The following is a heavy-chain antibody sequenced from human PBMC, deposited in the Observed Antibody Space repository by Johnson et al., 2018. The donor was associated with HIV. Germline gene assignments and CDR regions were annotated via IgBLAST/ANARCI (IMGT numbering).Heavy chain of an antibody. V-gene: IGHV3-15*01. Sequence: EKLVESGGGVVRPGGSLRLSCAASGFTFDDYGMSWVRQAPGQGLEWVGRINSKNDGGTTDYAAPVKGRFTISRDDSKNTLYLQMNSLKTEDTAVYYCTTEPFAFDIWGQGTMVTVSS. CDR1: GFTFDDYG. CDR2: INSKNDGGTT. CDR3: TTEPFAFDI. J-gene: IGHJ3*02.